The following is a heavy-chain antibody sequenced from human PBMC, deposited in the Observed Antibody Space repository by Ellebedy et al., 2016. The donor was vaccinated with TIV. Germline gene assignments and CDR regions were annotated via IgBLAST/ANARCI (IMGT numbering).Heavy chain of an antibody. J-gene: IGHJ4*02. V-gene: IGHV4-34*01. CDR2: INHSGST. CDR3: ARGTRGAVDY. D-gene: IGHD3-10*01. CDR1: GGSFSGYY. Sequence: SETLSLTXAVYGGSFSGYYWSWIRQPPGKGLEWIGEINHSGSTNYNPSLKSRVTISVDTSKNQFSLNLSSVTAADTAVYYCARGTRGAVDYWGQGTRVTVPP.